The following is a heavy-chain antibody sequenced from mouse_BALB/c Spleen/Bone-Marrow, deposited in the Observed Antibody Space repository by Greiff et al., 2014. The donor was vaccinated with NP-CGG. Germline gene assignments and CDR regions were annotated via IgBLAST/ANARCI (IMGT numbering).Heavy chain of an antibody. CDR2: INPSNGGT. CDR3: TRWRNVEGFDY. CDR1: GYTFTSYY. J-gene: IGHJ2*01. Sequence: VQVVESGAELVKPGASVKLSCKASGYTFTSYYMYWVKQRPGQGLEWIGEINPSNGGTNFNEKFKSKATLTVDKSSSTAYMQLSSLTSEDSAVYYCTRWRNVEGFDYWGQGTTLTVSS. V-gene: IGHV1S81*02.